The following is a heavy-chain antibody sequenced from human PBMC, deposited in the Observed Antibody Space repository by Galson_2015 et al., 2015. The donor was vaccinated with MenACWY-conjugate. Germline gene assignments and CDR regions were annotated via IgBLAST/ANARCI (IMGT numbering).Heavy chain of an antibody. CDR1: GSSFTNDW. Sequence: QSGEEVKKPGESLVISCKASGSSFTNDWIGWVCQMHGKGLERMGIIYPGDSDTRYSPSFQGQVNLSADKSITTAYLRWSSLKACDTAMYYCATLGSASYYFDYWGQGTLVIVSS. CDR2: IYPGDSDT. D-gene: IGHD6-19*01. J-gene: IGHJ4*02. CDR3: ATLGSASYYFDY. V-gene: IGHV5-51*01.